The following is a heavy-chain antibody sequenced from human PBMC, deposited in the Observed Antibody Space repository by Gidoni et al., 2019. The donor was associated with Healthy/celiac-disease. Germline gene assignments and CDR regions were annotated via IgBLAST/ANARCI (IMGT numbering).Heavy chain of an antibody. Sequence: EVQLVASGGGLVQPGGSLRLSCAASGFTFSSYWMSWVRQAPGKGLEWVANIKQDGSEKYYVDSVKGRFTISRDNAKNSLYLQMNSLRAEDTAVYYCAREEKKSGLGYCSSTSCYKYYYYYYGMDVWGQGTTVTVSS. CDR1: GFTFSSYW. CDR3: AREEKKSGLGYCSSTSCYKYYYYYYGMDV. J-gene: IGHJ6*02. D-gene: IGHD2-2*01. CDR2: IKQDGSEK. V-gene: IGHV3-7*01.